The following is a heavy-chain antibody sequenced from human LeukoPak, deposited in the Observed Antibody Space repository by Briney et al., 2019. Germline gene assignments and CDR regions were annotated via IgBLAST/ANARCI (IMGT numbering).Heavy chain of an antibody. Sequence: PGGSLRLSCAASGFTFDDYGMSWARQAPGKGLEWVSGINWNGGSTAYADSVKGRFTISRDNAKKSLYLQMNSLRAEDTALYYCARVFSHDSSAYYYGQFDYWGQGTLVTVSS. CDR1: GFTFDDYG. J-gene: IGHJ4*02. D-gene: IGHD3-22*01. CDR3: ARVFSHDSSAYYYGQFDY. V-gene: IGHV3-20*04. CDR2: INWNGGST.